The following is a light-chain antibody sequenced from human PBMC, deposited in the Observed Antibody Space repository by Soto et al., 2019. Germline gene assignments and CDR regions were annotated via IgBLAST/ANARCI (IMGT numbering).Light chain of an antibody. Sequence: IVLTQSPATLSLSPGERATLSCRASPSVGDYLAWYQQKPGQAPRLLLYDASNRATGVPARFSGSGFGTDFSLTISSLEPDDFAVYYCQQRANWPLTFGGGTKVEIK. CDR2: DAS. J-gene: IGKJ4*01. V-gene: IGKV3-11*01. CDR1: PSVGDY. CDR3: QQRANWPLT.